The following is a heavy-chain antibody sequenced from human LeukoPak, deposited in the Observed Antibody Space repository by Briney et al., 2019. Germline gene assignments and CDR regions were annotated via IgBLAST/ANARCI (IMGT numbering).Heavy chain of an antibody. CDR2: INHSGST. V-gene: IGHV4-34*01. CDR1: GVSFSDYY. Sequence: SETLSLTCAVYGVSFSDYYWNWIRQPPGKGLEWIGEINHSGSTNYIPSLKSRVTISLDTSENQFSLKLSSVTAADTAVYYCAREYSSSSGRRAFDIWGQGTMVTVSS. J-gene: IGHJ3*02. CDR3: AREYSSSSGRRAFDI. D-gene: IGHD6-6*01.